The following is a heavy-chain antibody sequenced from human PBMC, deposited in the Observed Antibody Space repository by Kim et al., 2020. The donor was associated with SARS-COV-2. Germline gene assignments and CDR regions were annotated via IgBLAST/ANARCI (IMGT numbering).Heavy chain of an antibody. D-gene: IGHD6-19*01. CDR2: IYPGDSDT. CDR1: GYSFTTYW. V-gene: IGHV5-51*01. Sequence: GESLKISCKGSGYSFTTYWIAWVRQMPGKGLECMGIIYPGDSDTRYSPSFQGQVTISADKSINTAYLQWSTLKASDTAIYYCARLNRGGSGWYNWFDPWGQGTLVTVSS. CDR3: ARLNRGGSGWYNWFDP. J-gene: IGHJ5*02.